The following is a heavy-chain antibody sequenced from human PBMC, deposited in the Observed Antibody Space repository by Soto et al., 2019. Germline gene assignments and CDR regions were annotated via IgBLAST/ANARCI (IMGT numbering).Heavy chain of an antibody. CDR1: GLNFDDFA. Sequence: GGSLRLSCVGTGLNFDDFAMHWVRQAPGKGLEWVSGITWNSRVLAYADSVKGRFTISRDNARNSLYLQMDSLRDEDTALYYCAKGRYDFWSPYYFDSWGQGTLVT. CDR3: AKGRYDFWSPYYFDS. CDR2: ITWNSRVL. J-gene: IGHJ4*02. D-gene: IGHD3-3*01. V-gene: IGHV3-9*01.